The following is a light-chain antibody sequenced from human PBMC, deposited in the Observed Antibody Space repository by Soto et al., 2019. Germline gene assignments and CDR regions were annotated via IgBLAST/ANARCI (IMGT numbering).Light chain of an antibody. Sequence: QSALTQYASVSGSPGQSITTPCTGTISDVGGYDYVSWYQQHPGKVPKLIIYEVIKRPSGVSHRFSGSKSGNTASLTISGLQTEDEADYYCSSYTTSSALVFGGGTKVTVL. V-gene: IGLV2-14*01. J-gene: IGLJ2*01. CDR2: EVI. CDR3: SSYTTSSALV. CDR1: ISDVGGYDY.